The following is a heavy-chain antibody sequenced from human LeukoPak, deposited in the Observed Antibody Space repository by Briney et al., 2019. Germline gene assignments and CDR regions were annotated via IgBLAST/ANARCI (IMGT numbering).Heavy chain of an antibody. V-gene: IGHV3-21*01. D-gene: IGHD3-10*01. CDR1: GFTFRSYS. CDR3: ARVGSGTYGGYFDY. J-gene: IGHJ4*02. Sequence: GGSLRLSCAASGFTFRSYSMNWVRQAPGKGVEWVSSISSISSYIHYADSVKGRFTISRDNAKNSLYLQMNSLRAEDTAVYYCARVGSGTYGGYFDYWGQGTLVTVSS. CDR2: ISSISSYI.